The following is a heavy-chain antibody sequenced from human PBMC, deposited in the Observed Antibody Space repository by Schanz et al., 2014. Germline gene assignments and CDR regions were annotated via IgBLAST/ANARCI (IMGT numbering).Heavy chain of an antibody. Sequence: QVQLVESGGGVVRPGRSLRLSCAASGFTFNNYGMHWVRQAPGKGLEWVAVISYDGSNKYYADSVKGRFAISRENSKNTMFLQMSSLRPEDTAVYYCATGRAASNFGSEYFLYWGQGTLVTVSS. V-gene: IGHV3-30*19. CDR2: ISYDGSNK. J-gene: IGHJ1*01. CDR3: ATGRAASNFGSEYFLY. D-gene: IGHD6-13*01. CDR1: GFTFNNYG.